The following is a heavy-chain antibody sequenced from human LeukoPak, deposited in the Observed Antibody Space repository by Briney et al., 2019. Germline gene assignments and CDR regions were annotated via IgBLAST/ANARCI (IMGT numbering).Heavy chain of an antibody. D-gene: IGHD3-10*01. CDR3: AKGPTMPPYYNSGSYYETKAEFDC. CDR2: IIRNGVPT. J-gene: IGHJ4*02. CDR1: GLTFAEYA. V-gene: IGHV3-43*01. Sequence: PGGSLTLSRSPSGLTFAEYAMHWVPQAPGKGLEGVSLIIRNGVPTKYADSVRGRFTISRDNSKNSLYLQMNSLRTEYSALYYCAKGPTMPPYYNSGSYYETKAEFDCWGQGTLVTVAS.